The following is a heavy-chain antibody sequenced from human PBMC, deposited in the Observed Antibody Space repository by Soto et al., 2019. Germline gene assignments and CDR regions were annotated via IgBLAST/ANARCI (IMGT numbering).Heavy chain of an antibody. D-gene: IGHD3-16*01. Sequence: SETLSLTCTVSGGSISSYYWSWIRQPPGKGLEWIGYIYYSGSTNYNPSLKSRVTISVDTSKNQFSLKLSSVTAADTAVYYCARDGGGSHDYWGQGTLVTVSS. CDR2: IYYSGST. CDR1: GGSISSYY. J-gene: IGHJ4*02. CDR3: ARDGGGSHDY. V-gene: IGHV4-59*01.